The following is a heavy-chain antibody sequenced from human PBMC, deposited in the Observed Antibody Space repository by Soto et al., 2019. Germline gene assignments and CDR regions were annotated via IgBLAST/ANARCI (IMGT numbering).Heavy chain of an antibody. J-gene: IGHJ3*02. D-gene: IGHD3-22*01. CDR1: GYTFTSYG. CDR3: ARVDDYYDSSGYYLDAFDI. CDR2: ISAYNGNT. Sequence: ASVKVSCKASGYTFTSYGISWVRLAPGQGLEWMGWISAYNGNTNYAQKLQGRVTMTTDTSTSTAYMELRSLRSDDTAVYYCARVDDYYDSSGYYLDAFDIWGQGTMVTVSS. V-gene: IGHV1-18*01.